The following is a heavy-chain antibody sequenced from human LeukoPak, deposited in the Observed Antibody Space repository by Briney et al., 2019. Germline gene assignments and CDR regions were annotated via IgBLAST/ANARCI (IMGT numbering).Heavy chain of an antibody. CDR2: INPNSGGT. CDR1: GYTFTGYY. D-gene: IGHD2-2*01. J-gene: IGHJ4*02. V-gene: IGHV1-2*02. CDR3: AREGGLDCSSTSCYAH. Sequence: ASVKVSCKASGYTFTGYYMHWVRQAPGQGLEWMGWINPNSGGTNYAQKFQGRVTMTRDTSISTAYMELSRLRSDDTAVYYCAREGGLDCSSTSCYAHWGQGTLVTVSS.